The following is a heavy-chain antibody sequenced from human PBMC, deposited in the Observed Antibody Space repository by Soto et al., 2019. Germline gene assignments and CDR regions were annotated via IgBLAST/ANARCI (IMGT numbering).Heavy chain of an antibody. Sequence: ASVKVSCKASGYTFTSYGISWVRQAPGQGLEWMGWISAYNGNTNYAQKLQGRVTMTTDTSTSTAYMELRSLRSDDTAVYYCAAREVYENYYGMDVWGQGTTVTVSS. CDR3: AAREVYENYYGMDV. J-gene: IGHJ6*02. CDR2: ISAYNGNT. CDR1: GYTFTSYG. D-gene: IGHD3-3*01. V-gene: IGHV1-18*01.